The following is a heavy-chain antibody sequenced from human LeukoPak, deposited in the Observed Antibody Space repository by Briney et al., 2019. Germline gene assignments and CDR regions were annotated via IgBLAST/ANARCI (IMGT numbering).Heavy chain of an antibody. CDR3: ARGQPTVVMVYYFDY. D-gene: IGHD4-23*01. Sequence: SETLSLTCAVYGGSFSGYYWSWIRQPPGKGLEWIGEINHSGSTNYNPSLKSRVTISVDTSKNQFSLKLSSVTAADTAVYYCARGQPTVVMVYYFDYWGQGTLVTVSS. V-gene: IGHV4-34*01. CDR2: INHSGST. J-gene: IGHJ4*02. CDR1: GGSFSGYY.